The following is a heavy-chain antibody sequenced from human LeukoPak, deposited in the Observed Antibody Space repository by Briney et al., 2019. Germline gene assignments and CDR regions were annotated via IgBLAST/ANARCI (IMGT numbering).Heavy chain of an antibody. CDR2: INPSGGST. Sequence: ASVKVSCKASGYTFTSYYMHWVRQAPGQGLEWMGIINPSGGSTSYAQKFQGRVTMTRDTSTSTDYMELSSLRSEDTAVYYCARDGGGILTGFESRWFDPWGQGTLVTVSS. CDR1: GYTFTSYY. D-gene: IGHD3-9*01. J-gene: IGHJ5*02. V-gene: IGHV1-46*01. CDR3: ARDGGGILTGFESRWFDP.